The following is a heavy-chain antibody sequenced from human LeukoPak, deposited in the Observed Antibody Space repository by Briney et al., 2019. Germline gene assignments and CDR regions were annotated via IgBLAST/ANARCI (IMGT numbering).Heavy chain of an antibody. CDR1: GFTFSSYS. D-gene: IGHD3-9*01. Sequence: GGSLRLSCAASGFTFSSYSMNWVRQAPGKGLEWVSYISSSSSTIYYADSVKGRFTVSRDNAKNSLYLQMNSLRAEDTAVYYCARSDILTGYYGRYYYYGMDVWGQGTTVTVSS. V-gene: IGHV3-48*04. CDR3: ARSDILTGYYGRYYYYGMDV. J-gene: IGHJ6*02. CDR2: ISSSSSTI.